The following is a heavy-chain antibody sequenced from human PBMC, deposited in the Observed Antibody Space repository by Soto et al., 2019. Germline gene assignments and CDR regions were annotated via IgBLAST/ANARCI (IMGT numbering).Heavy chain of an antibody. V-gene: IGHV4-34*01. D-gene: IGHD2-8*02. CDR3: ARDKFTGLFDY. Sequence: QVQLQQWGAGLLKPSETLSLTCAVYGGSFSGYYWTWIRQPPGTGLEWIGEINHSGSTNYNPSLKNRVTISVNKSKNQFSLKLTSVTAADTAVYYCARDKFTGLFDYCGEGTLVTVSS. CDR2: INHSGST. CDR1: GGSFSGYY. J-gene: IGHJ4*02.